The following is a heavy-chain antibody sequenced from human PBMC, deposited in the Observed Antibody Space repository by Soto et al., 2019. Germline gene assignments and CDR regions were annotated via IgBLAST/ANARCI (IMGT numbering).Heavy chain of an antibody. CDR2: IFSNDEQ. Sequence: QVTLKESGPVLVKPTETLTLTCTVSGFSFSSHRMGVAWIRQPPGKALEWLAHIFSNDEQSYSTYLQSRLTISNDTSKSQVVLTRTNVDPVDTATYFCARIGEGYTFGYGDNNWFDPWGQGTLVTVPS. J-gene: IGHJ5*02. V-gene: IGHV2-26*02. CDR1: GFSFSSHRMG. CDR3: ARIGEGYTFGYGDNNWFDP. D-gene: IGHD5-18*01.